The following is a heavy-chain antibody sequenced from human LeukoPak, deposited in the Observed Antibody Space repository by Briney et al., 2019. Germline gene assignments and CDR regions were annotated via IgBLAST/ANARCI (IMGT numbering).Heavy chain of an antibody. V-gene: IGHV3-33*01. Sequence: GGSLRLSCAASGFTFSSDGMHWVRQAPGKGLEWVAVIWYDGSNKYYADSAKGRFTISRDNSKNTLYLQMNSLRAEDTAVYYCARDHSSGYYLRYYFDYWGQGTLVTVSS. CDR2: IWYDGSNK. J-gene: IGHJ4*02. CDR1: GFTFSSDG. CDR3: ARDHSSGYYLRYYFDY. D-gene: IGHD3-22*01.